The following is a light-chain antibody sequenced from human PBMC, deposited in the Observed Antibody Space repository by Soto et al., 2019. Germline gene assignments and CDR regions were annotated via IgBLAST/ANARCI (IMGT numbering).Light chain of an antibody. Sequence: DIQMTQSPSSLSASVGDRVTITCRASQYIYSYLNWYQQRPGKAPNLLVYGAFRLQSGVPSRFSCSRSGTDFTRNISSLQPDEFATYDCQHGHNTPHTFSQATRLE. V-gene: IGKV1-39*01. CDR1: QYIYSY. CDR3: QHGHNTPHT. CDR2: GAF. J-gene: IGKJ5*01.